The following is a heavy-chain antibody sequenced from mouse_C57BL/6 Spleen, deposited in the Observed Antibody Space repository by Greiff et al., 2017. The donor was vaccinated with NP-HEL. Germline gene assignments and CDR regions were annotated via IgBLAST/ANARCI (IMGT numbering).Heavy chain of an antibody. J-gene: IGHJ2*01. D-gene: IGHD1-2*01. CDR3: ARHEDAHYYGRVFDY. CDR1: GYTFTEYT. Sequence: LVESGAELVKPGASVKLSCKASGYTFTEYTIHWVKQRSGQGLEWIGWFYPGSGSIKYNEKFKDKATLTADKSSSTVYMELSRLTSEDSAVYFCARHEDAHYYGRVFDYWGQGTTLTVSS. V-gene: IGHV1-62-2*01. CDR2: FYPGSGSI.